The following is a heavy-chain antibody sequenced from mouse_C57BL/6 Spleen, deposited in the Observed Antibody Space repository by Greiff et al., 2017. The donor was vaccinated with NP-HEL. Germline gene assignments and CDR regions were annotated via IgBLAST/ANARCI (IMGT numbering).Heavy chain of an antibody. CDR1: GYTFTSYW. CDR3: ARRDYSNYGWYFDV. Sequence: VQLQQSGAELVKPGASVKMSCKASGYTFTSYWITWVKQRPGQGLEWIGDIYPGSGSTNYNEKFKSKATLTVDTSSSTAYMQLSSLTSEDSAVYYCARRDYSNYGWYFDVWGTGTTVTVSS. CDR2: IYPGSGST. D-gene: IGHD2-5*01. V-gene: IGHV1-55*01. J-gene: IGHJ1*03.